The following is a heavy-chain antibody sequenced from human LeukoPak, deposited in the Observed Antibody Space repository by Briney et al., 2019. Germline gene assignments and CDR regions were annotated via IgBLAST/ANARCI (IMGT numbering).Heavy chain of an antibody. J-gene: IGHJ4*02. D-gene: IGHD3-22*01. V-gene: IGHV4-59*01. CDR1: GGSISSYY. Sequence: SETPSLTCTVSGGSISSYYWSWIRQPPGKGLEWIGYIYCSGSTNYNPSLKSRVTISVDTSKNQFSLKLSSVTAADTAVYYCARGAKDSSGYYGDYFDYWGQGTLVTVSS. CDR3: ARGAKDSSGYYGDYFDY. CDR2: IYCSGST.